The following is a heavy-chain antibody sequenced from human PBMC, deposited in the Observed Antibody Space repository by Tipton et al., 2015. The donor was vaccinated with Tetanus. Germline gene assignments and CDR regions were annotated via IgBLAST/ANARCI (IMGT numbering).Heavy chain of an antibody. J-gene: IGHJ4*02. CDR2: ISSTSSYI. CDR3: AGGSALDY. CDR1: GFIFSSYT. Sequence: SLRLSCEVSGFIFSSYTMNWVRQAPGKGLEWVASISSTSSYIYYADSLKGRFTISRDNATNSLYLQMNGLRAEDTAVYYCAGGSALDYWGQGSLVTVSS. V-gene: IGHV3-21*01. D-gene: IGHD6-25*01.